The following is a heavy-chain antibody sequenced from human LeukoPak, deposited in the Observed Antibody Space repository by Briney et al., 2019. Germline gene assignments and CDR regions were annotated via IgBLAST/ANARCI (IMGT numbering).Heavy chain of an antibody. CDR3: ARKYSGYDPPDY. CDR1: GGSFSGYY. J-gene: IGHJ4*02. V-gene: IGHV4-34*01. D-gene: IGHD5-12*01. CDR2: INHSGST. Sequence: SETLSLTCAVYGGSFSGYYWSWIRQPPGKGLEWIGEINHSGSTNYNPSLKSRATISVDTSKNQFSLKLSSVTAADTAVYYCARKYSGYDPPDYWGQGTLVTVSS.